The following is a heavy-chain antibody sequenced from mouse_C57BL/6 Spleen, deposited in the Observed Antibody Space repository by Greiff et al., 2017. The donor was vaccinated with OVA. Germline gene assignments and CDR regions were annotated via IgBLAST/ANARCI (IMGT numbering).Heavy chain of an antibody. CDR2: IDPEPGGT. Sequence: QVQLQQSGAELVRPGASVTLSCKASGYTFTDYEMHWVTQTPVHGLEWIGAIDPEPGGTASNPQFKGTALLTADKSSSKAYMELRSLTDEDAAVYYCTRSDGYAPWVAYGGQGTLVTVSA. CDR1: GYTFTDYE. V-gene: IGHV1-15*01. D-gene: IGHD2-2*01. J-gene: IGHJ3*01. CDR3: TRSDGYAPWVAY.